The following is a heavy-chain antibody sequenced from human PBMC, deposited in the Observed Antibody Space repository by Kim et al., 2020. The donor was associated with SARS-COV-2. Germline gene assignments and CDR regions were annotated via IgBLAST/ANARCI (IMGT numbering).Heavy chain of an antibody. J-gene: IGHJ6*02. CDR3: ARQKMGLGVVTASESRYGMDV. D-gene: IGHD2-21*02. Sequence: SETLSLTCTVSGGSISSNNYYWGWIRQPPGKGLEWIGNIYYSGSSYYNPSLKSRVTISVDTSKNQFSLKLNSVTAADTAVYYCARQKMGLGVVTASESRYGMDVWGQGTTVTVSS. V-gene: IGHV4-39*01. CDR1: GGSISSNNYY. CDR2: IYYSGSS.